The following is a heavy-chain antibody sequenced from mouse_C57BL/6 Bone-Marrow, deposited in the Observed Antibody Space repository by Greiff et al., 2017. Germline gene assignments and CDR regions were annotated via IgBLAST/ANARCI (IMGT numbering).Heavy chain of an antibody. J-gene: IGHJ4*01. Sequence: VQLQQPGAELVRPGASVKLSCKASGSNITDDYMHWVKQRPDPGLEWIGWIDPENGDTEYDSKFKGKAPLTVDTSSNTAYLQLSSLTSEDTAVYYCTTPPCTTVVAQDYWGQGTSVTVSS. D-gene: IGHD1-1*01. CDR1: GSNITDDY. CDR2: IDPENGDT. CDR3: TTPPCTTVVAQDY. V-gene: IGHV14-4*01.